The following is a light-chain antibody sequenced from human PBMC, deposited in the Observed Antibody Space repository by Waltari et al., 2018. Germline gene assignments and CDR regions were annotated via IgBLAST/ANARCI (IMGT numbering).Light chain of an antibody. J-gene: IGKJ4*01. CDR1: QTVRTTY. CDR2: GSS. V-gene: IGKV3-20*01. CDR3: QQYDISPLT. Sequence: IVLTQSPGTLSLSPGERATLSCRASQTVRTTYLAWYKQKPGQAPTLLIYGSSSRATGIPDRFSGSGSGTDFSLTISSLEPEDFAVYYCQQYDISPLTFGGGTRVEIK.